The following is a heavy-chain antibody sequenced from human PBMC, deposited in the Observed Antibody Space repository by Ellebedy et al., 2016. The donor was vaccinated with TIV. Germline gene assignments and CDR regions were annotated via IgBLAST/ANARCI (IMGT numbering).Heavy chain of an antibody. D-gene: IGHD3-9*01. CDR1: GGFVNSSRHY. CDR2: VYYSGSP. CDR3: ARIDSWQPIDD. J-gene: IGHJ4*02. V-gene: IGHV4-39*01. Sequence: MPSETLSLTCDVSGGFVNSSRHYWAWIRQPPGKGLEWIGSVYYSGSPYYNPSFKSPVTLSADTSKNQFSLNLRTVTAADTAVYYCARIDSWQPIDDWGQGILVTISS.